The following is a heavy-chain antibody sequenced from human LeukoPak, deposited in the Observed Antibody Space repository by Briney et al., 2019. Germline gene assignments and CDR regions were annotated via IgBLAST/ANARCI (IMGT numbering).Heavy chain of an antibody. CDR3: ARTRIVGARRSLSGMDV. Sequence: GASVKVSCKASGYTFTGYYMHWVRQAPGQGLEWMGWINPNSGGTNYAQKFQGRVTMTRDTSISTAYMELSRLRSDDTAVYYCARTRIVGARRSLSGMDVWGQGTTVTVSS. D-gene: IGHD1-26*01. J-gene: IGHJ6*02. CDR2: INPNSGGT. V-gene: IGHV1-2*02. CDR1: GYTFTGYY.